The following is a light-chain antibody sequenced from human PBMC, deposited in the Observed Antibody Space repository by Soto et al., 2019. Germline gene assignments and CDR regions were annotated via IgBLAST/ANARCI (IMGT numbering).Light chain of an antibody. CDR2: AAS. J-gene: IGKJ1*01. Sequence: DIRMTQSPSSLSASVGDRVTITCRASQTIRTYLNWYHQKPGKAPKLLIYAASSLQSGVPSRFSGSGSGTDFTLTISNLQPEDFATYYCQQSYSIPQTFGQGTTVEIK. CDR3: QQSYSIPQT. CDR1: QTIRTY. V-gene: IGKV1-39*01.